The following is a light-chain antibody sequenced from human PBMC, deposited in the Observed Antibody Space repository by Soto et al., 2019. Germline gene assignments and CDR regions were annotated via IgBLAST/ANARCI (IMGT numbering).Light chain of an antibody. CDR3: QQFHSFPWT. J-gene: IGKJ1*01. CDR2: DAS. Sequence: DIQMTQSPSTLSASVGDRVTITCRASQTIHSFLAWYQQKAGKAPKLLMYDASNLESGVPSRFSGSGSGTEFTLTVSSLQPDDFATFSCQQFHSFPWTFGQGTKVDI. V-gene: IGKV1-5*01. CDR1: QTIHSF.